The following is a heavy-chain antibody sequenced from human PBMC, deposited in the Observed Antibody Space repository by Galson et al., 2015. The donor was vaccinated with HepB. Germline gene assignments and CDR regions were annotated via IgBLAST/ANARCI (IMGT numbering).Heavy chain of an antibody. Sequence: QSGAEVKKPGESLKISCKASGYSFTRHWIGWVRQMPGKGLEWMGFTHPGDSDTRYSPSFQGRVTISTDKSISTAYLHWSSLKASDTAIYYCARFPGPGNMHYDYGMDVWGQGTTVTVPS. D-gene: IGHD2/OR15-2a*01. CDR3: ARFPGPGNMHYDYGMDV. V-gene: IGHV5-51*01. CDR1: GYSFTRHW. CDR2: THPGDSDT. J-gene: IGHJ6*02.